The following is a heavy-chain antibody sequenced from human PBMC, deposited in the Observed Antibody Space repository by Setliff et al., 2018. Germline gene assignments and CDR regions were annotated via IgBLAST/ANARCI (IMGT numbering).Heavy chain of an antibody. J-gene: IGHJ3*02. CDR2: IYYSGNT. CDR3: ARVPRFTDTRNAFDI. CDR1: GGSISSGGYY. D-gene: IGHD5-18*01. V-gene: IGHV4-31*11. Sequence: SETLSLTCAVSGGSISSGGYYWSWIRQHPGKGLEWIGYIYYSGNTYYNPSLKSRVTISVDTSKNQFSLKLSSVTAADTAVYYCARVPRFTDTRNAFDIWGQGTMVTVSS.